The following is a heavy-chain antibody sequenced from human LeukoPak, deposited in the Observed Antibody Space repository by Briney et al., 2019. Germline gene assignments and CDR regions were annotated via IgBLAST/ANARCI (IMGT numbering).Heavy chain of an antibody. CDR3: ARGAYSYGQETYDFDY. V-gene: IGHV3-53*04. D-gene: IGHD5-18*01. Sequence: PGGSLRLSCAASGFTVSSNYMSWVRRAPGKGLEWVSAIYSGGSTYYADSVKGRFSISRHTSKNTLSLQMNSLKSEDTAVYFCARGAYSYGQETYDFDYWGQGTLVTVSS. CDR1: GFTVSSNY. J-gene: IGHJ4*02. CDR2: IYSGGST.